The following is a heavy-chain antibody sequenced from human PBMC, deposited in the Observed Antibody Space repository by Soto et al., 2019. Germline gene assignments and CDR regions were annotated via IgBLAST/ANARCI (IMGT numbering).Heavy chain of an antibody. V-gene: IGHV1-3*01. CDR2: INSGNGNA. Sequence: ASVKVSCKASGYTFTTYAIHWVRQAPGQRLEWMGWINSGNGNAKYSQKFRGRVTITRDTSATTAYMVLSSLRSEDTAVYFCARFYYFYYAMDVWGQGTTVTVSS. CDR1: GYTFTTYA. CDR3: ARFYYFYYAMDV. J-gene: IGHJ6*02.